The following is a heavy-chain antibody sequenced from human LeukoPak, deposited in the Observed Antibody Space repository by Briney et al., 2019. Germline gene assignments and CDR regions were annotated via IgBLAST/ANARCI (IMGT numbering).Heavy chain of an antibody. CDR3: ARARLRYFDWLPPYCYGMDV. Sequence: GGSLRLSCAASGFTFDDYGMHWVRKATGKGLEWVSAIGTAGDTYYPGSVKGRFTISRENAKNSLYLQMNSLRAGDTAVYYCARARLRYFDWLPPYCYGMDVWGQGATVTVAS. CDR1: GFTFDDYG. V-gene: IGHV3-13*01. J-gene: IGHJ6*02. D-gene: IGHD3-9*01. CDR2: IGTAGDT.